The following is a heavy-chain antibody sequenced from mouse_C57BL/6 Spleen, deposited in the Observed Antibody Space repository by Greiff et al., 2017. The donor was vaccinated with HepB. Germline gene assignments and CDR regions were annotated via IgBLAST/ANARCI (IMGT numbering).Heavy chain of an antibody. CDR1: GYAFSSSW. J-gene: IGHJ2*01. D-gene: IGHD1-1*01. Sequence: VKLQESGPELVKPGASVKISCKASGYAFSSSWMNWVKQRPGKGLEWIGRIYPGDGDTNYNGKFKGKATLTADKSSSTAYMQLSSLTSEDSAVYFCARCYYGSSYVWDYWGQGTTLTVSS. CDR3: ARCYYGSSYVWDY. V-gene: IGHV1-82*01. CDR2: IYPGDGDT.